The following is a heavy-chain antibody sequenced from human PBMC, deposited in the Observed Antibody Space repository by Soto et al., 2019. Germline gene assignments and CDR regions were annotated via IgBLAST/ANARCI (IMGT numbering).Heavy chain of an antibody. V-gene: IGHV1-69*12. CDR3: ARGNHRWLQLWYFDL. Sequence: QVQLVQSGAEVKKPGSSVTVSCKASGGTFSSYTISWVRQAPGQGLEWMGGIIPIFGTVNYAKKFQGRVTITAGESTSTAYMELSSLRSEDTAVYYCARGNHRWLQLWYFDLWGRGTLVTVSS. D-gene: IGHD5-12*01. J-gene: IGHJ2*01. CDR2: IIPIFGTV. CDR1: GGTFSSYT.